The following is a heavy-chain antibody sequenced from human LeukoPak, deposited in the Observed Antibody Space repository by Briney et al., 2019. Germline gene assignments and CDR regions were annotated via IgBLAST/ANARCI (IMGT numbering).Heavy chain of an antibody. Sequence: PGGSLRLSCAASGFTFSSYAVSWVRQAPGKGLEWVSYISSSGSTIYYADSVKGRFAISRDNAKNSLYLQMNSLRAEDTAVYYCARGIAARQRAIGLWGQGTLVTVSS. D-gene: IGHD6-6*01. CDR1: GFTFSSYA. CDR2: ISSSGSTI. CDR3: ARGIAARQRAIGL. J-gene: IGHJ4*02. V-gene: IGHV3-48*04.